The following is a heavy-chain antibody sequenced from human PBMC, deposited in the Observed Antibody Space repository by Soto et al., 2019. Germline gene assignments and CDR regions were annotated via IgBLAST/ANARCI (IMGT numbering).Heavy chain of an antibody. Sequence: GASVKVSCKASGYTFTSYAMHWVRQAPGQGLEWMGWINAGNGNTKYSQKFQGRVTITRDTSASTAYMELSSLRSEDTAVYYCARDLAARFGGDYWGQGTLVTVSS. V-gene: IGHV1-3*01. CDR2: INAGNGNT. CDR1: GYTFTSYA. D-gene: IGHD6-6*01. J-gene: IGHJ4*02. CDR3: ARDLAARFGGDY.